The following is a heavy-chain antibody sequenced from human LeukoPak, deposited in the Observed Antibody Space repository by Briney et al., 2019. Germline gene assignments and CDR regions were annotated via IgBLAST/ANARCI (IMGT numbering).Heavy chain of an antibody. CDR3: ARGYYDSSGYYSDAFDI. Sequence: PVGSLRLSCAASGFTFSSYWMHWVHQAPGKGLVWVSRINSDGSSTSYADSVKGRFTISRDNAKNTLYLQMNSLRAEDTAVYYCARGYYDSSGYYSDAFDIWGQGTMVTVSS. CDR1: GFTFSSYW. CDR2: INSDGSST. J-gene: IGHJ3*02. V-gene: IGHV3-74*01. D-gene: IGHD3-22*01.